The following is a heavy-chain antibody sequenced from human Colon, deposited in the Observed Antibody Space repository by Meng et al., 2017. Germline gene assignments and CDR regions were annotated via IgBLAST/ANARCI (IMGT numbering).Heavy chain of an antibody. D-gene: IGHD3-22*01. V-gene: IGHV4-61*01. CDR1: GGSVSSGSYY. CDR3: ARGASDYDFDY. CDR2: IYYSGST. J-gene: IGHJ4*02. Sequence: QVQLQESGPGLLRPSGTLSLTCTVSGGSVSSGSYYWSWIRQPPGKGLEWIGYIYYSGSTNYNPSLKSRVTISVDTSKNQFSLKLSSVTAADTAVYYCARGASDYDFDYWGQGTLVTVSS.